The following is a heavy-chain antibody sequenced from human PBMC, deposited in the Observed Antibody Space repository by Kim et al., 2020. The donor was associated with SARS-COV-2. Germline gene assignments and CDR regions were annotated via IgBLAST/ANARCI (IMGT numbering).Heavy chain of an antibody. J-gene: IGHJ4*02. D-gene: IGHD3-10*01. CDR3: ARDTGVG. Sequence: DGSNKYYADSVKGRFTISRDNSKNTLYLQMNSLRAEDTAVYYCARDTGVGWGQGTLVTVSS. CDR2: DGSNK. V-gene: IGHV3-30-3*01.